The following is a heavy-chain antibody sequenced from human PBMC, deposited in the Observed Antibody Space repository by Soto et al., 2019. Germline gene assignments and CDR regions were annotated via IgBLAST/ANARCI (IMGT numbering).Heavy chain of an antibody. Sequence: GASVKVSCKASGYTFTSYDINWVRQATGQGLEWMGWMNPNSGNTGYAQKFQGRVTMTRNTSISTAYMELSSLRSEDTAVYYCARGPYSSSWYNWFDTWGQGTLVTVSS. CDR1: GYTFTSYD. CDR2: MNPNSGNT. D-gene: IGHD6-13*01. CDR3: ARGPYSSSWYNWFDT. J-gene: IGHJ5*02. V-gene: IGHV1-8*01.